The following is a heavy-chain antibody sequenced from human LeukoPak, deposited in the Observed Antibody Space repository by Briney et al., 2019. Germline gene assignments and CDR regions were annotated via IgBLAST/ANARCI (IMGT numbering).Heavy chain of an antibody. CDR3: AKSPNRYYYDGTGSWYFDL. CDR2: ISGAGVST. Sequence: PGGSLRLSCTASGFTFSSYAMSWVRQAPGKGLEWVSAISGAGVSTYYADSVKGRFTISRDNPKNTLYLQMNSLRAEDTAVYYCAKSPNRYYYDGTGSWYFDLWGRGTLVTVSS. J-gene: IGHJ2*01. CDR1: GFTFSSYA. D-gene: IGHD3-22*01. V-gene: IGHV3-23*01.